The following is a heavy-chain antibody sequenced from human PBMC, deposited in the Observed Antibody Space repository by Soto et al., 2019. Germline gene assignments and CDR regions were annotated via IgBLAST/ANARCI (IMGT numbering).Heavy chain of an antibody. CDR3: VKDGDSISSNKPLDY. D-gene: IGHD2-2*01. Sequence: GTLRLSCAASGFTFTTFAMCLVRQSPGKGLEWFSSISVSGDRTFYADSVKGRFTTSRDNRRNTLHLQMNSLRAEDTAVYYCVKDGDSISSNKPLDYWGQGTLVTVSS. J-gene: IGHJ4*02. CDR2: ISVSGDRT. V-gene: IGHV3-23*01. CDR1: GFTFTTFA.